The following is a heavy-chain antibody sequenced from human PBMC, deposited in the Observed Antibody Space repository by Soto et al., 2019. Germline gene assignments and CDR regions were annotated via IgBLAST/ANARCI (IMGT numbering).Heavy chain of an antibody. Sequence: GESLKISCKGSGYSFPKYYIGWVRQMHGKDLELMAIIYPDDSDTRYSPSFQGQVTISADKSISTAYLQWSSLKASDTAMYYCVRMGFSGDDYLSYYYYGMDVWGQGTTVTVSS. CDR1: GYSFPKYY. CDR2: IYPDDSDT. D-gene: IGHD3-22*01. CDR3: VRMGFSGDDYLSYYYYGMDV. V-gene: IGHV5-51*01. J-gene: IGHJ6*02.